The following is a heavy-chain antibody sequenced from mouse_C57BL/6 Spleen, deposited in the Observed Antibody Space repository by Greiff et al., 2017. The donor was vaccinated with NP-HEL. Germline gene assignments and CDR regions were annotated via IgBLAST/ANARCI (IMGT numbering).Heavy chain of an antibody. D-gene: IGHD1-1*01. CDR2: IDPENGDT. J-gene: IGHJ2*01. Sequence: EVQLQQSGAELVRPGASVKLSCTASGFNIKDDYMHWVKQRPEQGLEWIGWIDPENGDTEYASKFQGKATITADTSSNTAYLQLSSLTSEDPAVYYCTRGTTVVPYFDDWGQGTTLTVSS. V-gene: IGHV14-4*01. CDR3: TRGTTVVPYFDD. CDR1: GFNIKDDY.